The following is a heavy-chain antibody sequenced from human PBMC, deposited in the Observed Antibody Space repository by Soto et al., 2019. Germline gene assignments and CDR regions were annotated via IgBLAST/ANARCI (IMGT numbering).Heavy chain of an antibody. CDR1: GYTFTTYG. Sequence: ASVKVSCKSSGYTFTTYGITWMRQAPGQGLEWMGWISPYNGDTKFAQKFQGRVTLTTDTPTSTGYMELSSLTSDDTAVYYCASTRSYGSERHFDYWGQGTMVTVSA. D-gene: IGHD3-10*01. CDR2: ISPYNGDT. J-gene: IGHJ4*02. CDR3: ASTRSYGSERHFDY. V-gene: IGHV1-18*01.